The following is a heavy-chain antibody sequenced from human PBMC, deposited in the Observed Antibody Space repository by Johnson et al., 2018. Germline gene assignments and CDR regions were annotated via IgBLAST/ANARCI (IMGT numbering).Heavy chain of an antibody. J-gene: IGHJ3*01. V-gene: IGHV3-33*01. CDR2: IWFDGSKK. CDR3: ARGMADYYDSSGYYPGAFAL. Sequence: QVQLVESGGGVVQPGRSLRLSCAASGFTFSSYGMHWVRQAPGKGLEWVAVIWFDGSKKYHVDSVKGRFTISRDNSNNTLYLQMNSRRAEDTAVFYCARGMADYYDSSGYYPGAFALWGKGTMVTVSS. D-gene: IGHD3-22*01. CDR1: GFTFSSYG.